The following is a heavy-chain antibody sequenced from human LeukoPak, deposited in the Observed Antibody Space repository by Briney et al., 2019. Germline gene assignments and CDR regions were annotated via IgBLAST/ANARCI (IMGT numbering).Heavy chain of an antibody. CDR1: GVTFSSDS. J-gene: IGHJ6*02. CDR2: ISSSSSYI. V-gene: IGHV3-21*01. D-gene: IGHD6-13*01. Sequence: PGGSLRLSCAASGVTFSSDSMNWVRQAPGKGLEWVSSISSSSSYIYYADSVKGRFTISRDNAKNSLYRQMNSLRAEDTAVYYCARDKEQLVRWDYYYGMDVWGQGTTVTVSS. CDR3: ARDKEQLVRWDYYYGMDV.